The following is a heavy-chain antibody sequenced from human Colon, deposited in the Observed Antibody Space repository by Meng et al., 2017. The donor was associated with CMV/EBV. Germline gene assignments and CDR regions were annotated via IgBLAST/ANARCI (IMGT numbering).Heavy chain of an antibody. D-gene: IGHD3-3*01. J-gene: IGHJ4*02. CDR3: ARGVRRIFGVVLILPFDH. CDR2: ITTDKGKT. V-gene: IGHV1-18*01. CDR1: GYNFASYG. Sequence: ASVKVSCKTSGYNFASYGITWVRQAPGQGLEWMGWITTDKGKTNYAQKFQGRVNMTTDTSTNTTYMELRSLRSDDTAVYYCARGVRRIFGVVLILPFDHWGRGTLVTVSS.